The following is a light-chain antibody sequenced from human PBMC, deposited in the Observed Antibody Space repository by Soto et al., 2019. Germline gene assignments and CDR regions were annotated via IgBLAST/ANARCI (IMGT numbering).Light chain of an antibody. Sequence: QSVLTQPPSTSGTPGQRVTISCSGSTSNIATNTVSWYQQLPGTAPKLLIHSYNQRPSGVPDRFSGSKSGTSASLAISGLQSEDEGYYYCAAWDDSLHGPLFGGGTKVTVL. CDR3: AAWDDSLHGPL. V-gene: IGLV1-44*01. CDR2: SYN. CDR1: TSNIATNT. J-gene: IGLJ2*01.